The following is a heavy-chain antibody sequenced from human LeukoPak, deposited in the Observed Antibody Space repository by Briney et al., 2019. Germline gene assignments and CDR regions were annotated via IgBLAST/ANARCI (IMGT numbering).Heavy chain of an antibody. D-gene: IGHD2-15*01. J-gene: IGHJ5*02. Sequence: ASVKVSCKASGYTFTSYYMHWVRQAPGQGLEWMGIINPSGGGTSYAQKFQGRVTMTRDTSTSTVYMELSSLRSEDTAVYYCARDGGYCSGGSCFPHNWFDPWGQGTLVTVSS. CDR1: GYTFTSYY. CDR3: ARDGGYCSGGSCFPHNWFDP. CDR2: INPSGGGT. V-gene: IGHV1-46*01.